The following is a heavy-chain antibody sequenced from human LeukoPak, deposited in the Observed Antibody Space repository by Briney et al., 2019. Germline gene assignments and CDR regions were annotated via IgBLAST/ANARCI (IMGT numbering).Heavy chain of an antibody. CDR2: MNPNSGNT. V-gene: IGHV1-8*01. D-gene: IGHD1-1*01. J-gene: IGHJ5*02. CDR3: ARGRRGGRRGTGTPTLSQNWFDP. CDR1: GYTFTSYD. Sequence: ASVKVSCKASGYTFTSYDINWVRQATGQGLEWMGWMNPNSGNTGYAQKFQGRVSMTRNTSISTAYMELSSLRSEDTAMYYCARGRRGGRRGTGTPTLSQNWFDPWGQGTLVTVSS.